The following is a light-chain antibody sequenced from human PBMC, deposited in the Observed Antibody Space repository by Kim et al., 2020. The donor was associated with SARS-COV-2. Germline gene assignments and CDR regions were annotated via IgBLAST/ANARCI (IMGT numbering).Light chain of an antibody. CDR2: GAS. V-gene: IGKV3-15*01. CDR1: QTVRSN. CDR3: QQYSNWPLT. Sequence: VSPGERAPLSCRASQTVRSNVLGWYQQKPGQAPRLLMYGASTRATGIPARFSGSGSGTEFTLAISSLQSEDFAIYYCQQYSNWPLTFGGGTKLEI. J-gene: IGKJ4*01.